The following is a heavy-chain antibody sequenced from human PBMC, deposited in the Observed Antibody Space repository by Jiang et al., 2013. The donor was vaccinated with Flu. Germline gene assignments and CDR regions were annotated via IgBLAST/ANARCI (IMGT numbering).Heavy chain of an antibody. CDR1: GFSLSTSGVG. V-gene: IGHV2-5*02. CDR2: IYWDDDK. D-gene: IGHD4-17*01. CDR3: AHRQFGYGDYQNWFDP. Sequence: KPTQTLTLTCTFSGFSLSTSGVGVGWIRQPPGKALEWLALIYWDDDKRYSPSLKSRLTITKDTSKNQVVLTMTNMDPVDTATYYCAHRQFGYGDYQNWFDPWGQGTLVTVSS. J-gene: IGHJ5*02.